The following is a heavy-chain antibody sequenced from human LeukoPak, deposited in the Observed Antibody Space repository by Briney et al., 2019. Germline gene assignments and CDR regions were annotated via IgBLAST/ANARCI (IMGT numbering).Heavy chain of an antibody. D-gene: IGHD3-10*01. CDR3: AEEGDYYYFDY. Sequence: SETLSLMCSVSGGSISSSSYYWGWIRQPPGKGLEWIGSIYYSGSTYYNPSLKSRVTISVDTSKNQFSLKLSSVTAADTAVYYCAEEGDYYYFDYWGQGTLVTVSS. V-gene: IGHV4-39*01. J-gene: IGHJ4*02. CDR1: GGSISSSSYY. CDR2: IYYSGST.